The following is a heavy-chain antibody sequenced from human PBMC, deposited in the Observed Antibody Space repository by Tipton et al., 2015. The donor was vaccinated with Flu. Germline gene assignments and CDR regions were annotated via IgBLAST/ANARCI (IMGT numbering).Heavy chain of an antibody. D-gene: IGHD1-1*01. V-gene: IGHV4-4*07. CDR3: AGGVWNAGASYYFDS. CDR2: IYTSGNT. CDR1: GGSMTQDY. J-gene: IGHJ4*02. Sequence: TLSLTCTVSGGSMTQDYWSWFRQPAGMGLEWVGRIYTSGNTNYNPSLKSRIAVSLDTSKNQFSLRLSSVTAADTAVYYCAGGVWNAGASYYFDSWGQGALVTVSS.